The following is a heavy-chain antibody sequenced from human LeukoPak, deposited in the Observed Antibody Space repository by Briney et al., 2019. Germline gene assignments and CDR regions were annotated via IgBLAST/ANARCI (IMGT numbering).Heavy chain of an antibody. CDR1: GGSFSGYY. Sequence: SETLSLTCAVYGGSFSGYYWSWIRQPPGKGLEWMGEINHSGSTNYNPSLKSRVTISVDTSKNQFSLKLSSVTAADTAVYYCARTPSAATRYYYYYGMDVWGKGTTVTVSS. CDR3: ARTPSAATRYYYYYGMDV. CDR2: INHSGST. D-gene: IGHD2-15*01. J-gene: IGHJ6*04. V-gene: IGHV4-34*01.